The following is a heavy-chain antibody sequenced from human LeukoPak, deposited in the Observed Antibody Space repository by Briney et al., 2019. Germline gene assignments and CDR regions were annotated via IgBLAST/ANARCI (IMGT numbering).Heavy chain of an antibody. CDR2: MNPNSGNT. Sequence: ASVKVSCKASGYTFTSYDINWVRQATGQGREWMGWMNPNSGNTGYAQKFQGRVTMTRNTSISTAYMELSSLRSEDTAVYYCARGFGYDFWSGAYYYYGMDVWGQGPTVTVSS. V-gene: IGHV1-8*01. CDR3: ARGFGYDFWSGAYYYYGMDV. J-gene: IGHJ6*02. CDR1: GYTFTSYD. D-gene: IGHD3-3*01.